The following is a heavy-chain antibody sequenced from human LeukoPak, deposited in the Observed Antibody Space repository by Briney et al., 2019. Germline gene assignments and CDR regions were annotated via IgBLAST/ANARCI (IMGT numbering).Heavy chain of an antibody. CDR3: ARGHSIAAAVDY. V-gene: IGHV1-69*04. CDR2: IIPILGIA. Sequence: SVKVSCKASGGTFSSYAISWVRQAPGQGLEWMGRIIPILGIANYAQKFQGRVTITADKSTSTAYMELSSLRSEDTAVYCCARGHSIAAAVDYWGQGTLVTVSS. J-gene: IGHJ4*02. D-gene: IGHD6-13*01. CDR1: GGTFSSYA.